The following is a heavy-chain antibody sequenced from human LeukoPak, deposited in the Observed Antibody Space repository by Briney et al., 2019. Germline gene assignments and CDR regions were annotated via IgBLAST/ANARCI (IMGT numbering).Heavy chain of an antibody. Sequence: NPSETLSLTCTVSGGSISSYYWSWIRQPPGKGLEWIGYIYYSGSTNYNPSLKSRVTISVDTSKNQFSLKLSSVTAADTAVYYCARETGYDANGYFDYWGQGTLVTVSS. CDR3: ARETGYDANGYFDY. CDR2: IYYSGST. J-gene: IGHJ4*02. V-gene: IGHV4-59*01. D-gene: IGHD5-12*01. CDR1: GGSISSYY.